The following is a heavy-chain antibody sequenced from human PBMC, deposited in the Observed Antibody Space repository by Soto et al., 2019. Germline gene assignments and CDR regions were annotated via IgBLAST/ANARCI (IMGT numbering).Heavy chain of an antibody. CDR2: MNPNSGNT. Sequence: ASVKVSFKASGYTFTSYDINWVRQATGQGLEWMGWMNPNSGNTGYAQKFQGRVTMTRNTSISTAYMELSSLRSEDTAVYYCARGNPITIFGVVTRLMDVWGQGTTVTVSS. CDR3: ARGNPITIFGVVTRLMDV. V-gene: IGHV1-8*01. D-gene: IGHD3-3*01. CDR1: GYTFTSYD. J-gene: IGHJ6*02.